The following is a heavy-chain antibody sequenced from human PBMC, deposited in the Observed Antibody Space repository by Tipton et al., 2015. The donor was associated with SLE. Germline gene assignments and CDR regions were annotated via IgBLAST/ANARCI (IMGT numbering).Heavy chain of an antibody. J-gene: IGHJ5*02. CDR3: ARAVEWLLEPAQVNWFDP. Sequence: QSGAEVKKPGASVKVSCKASGYTFTGYYMHWVRQAPGQGLEWMGWINPNSGGTNYAQKLQGRVTMTTDTSTSTAYMELRSLRSDDTAVYYGARAVEWLLEPAQVNWFDPWGQGTLVTVSS. D-gene: IGHD3-3*01. CDR1: GYTFTGYY. CDR2: INPNSGGT. V-gene: IGHV1-2*02.